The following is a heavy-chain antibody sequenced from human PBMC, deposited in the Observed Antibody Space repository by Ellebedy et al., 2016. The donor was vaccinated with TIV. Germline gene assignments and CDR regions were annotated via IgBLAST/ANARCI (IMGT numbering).Heavy chain of an antibody. Sequence: AASVKVSCKTSGYTFTSYGISWVRQAPGQGLEWMGWISAYNGNTNYAQMLQGRVTMTTDTFTSTAYMELQRLRSDDTAVYYCARYCNSTTCSNWFDPWGQGTLVTVSS. CDR3: ARYCNSTTCSNWFDP. V-gene: IGHV1-18*04. D-gene: IGHD2-2*01. CDR1: GYTFTSYG. CDR2: ISAYNGNT. J-gene: IGHJ5*02.